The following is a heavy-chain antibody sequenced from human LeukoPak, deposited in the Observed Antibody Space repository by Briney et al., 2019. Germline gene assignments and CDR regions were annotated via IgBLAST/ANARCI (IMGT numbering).Heavy chain of an antibody. CDR3: ARAGYSGSYYSVDY. CDR1: GYTFTNYY. V-gene: IGHV1-69*13. J-gene: IGHJ4*02. Sequence: ASVKVSCKASGYTFTNYYMHWVRQAPGQGLEWMGGIIPIFGTANYAQKFQGRVTITADESTSTAYMELSSLRSEDTAVYYCARAGYSGSYYSVDYWGQGTLVTVSS. CDR2: IIPIFGTA. D-gene: IGHD1-26*01.